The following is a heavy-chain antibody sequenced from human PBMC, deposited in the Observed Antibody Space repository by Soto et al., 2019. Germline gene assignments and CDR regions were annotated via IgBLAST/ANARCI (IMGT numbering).Heavy chain of an antibody. CDR3: TTGRGGSYLYYFDY. J-gene: IGHJ4*02. V-gene: IGHV3-15*01. CDR1: GFTFSNAW. CDR2: IKSKTDGGTT. D-gene: IGHD1-26*01. Sequence: GGSLRLSCAASGFTFSNAWMSWVRQAPGKGLEWVGRIKSKTDGGTTAYAAPVKGRFTISSNDSKNPLYLQMNSLKTEDTAVDYCTTGRGGSYLYYFDYWGQGTLVTVSS.